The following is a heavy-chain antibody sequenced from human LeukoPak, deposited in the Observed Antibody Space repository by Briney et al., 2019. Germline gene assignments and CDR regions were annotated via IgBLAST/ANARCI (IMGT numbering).Heavy chain of an antibody. CDR2: IYYSGST. CDR3: ARGGGFHYAYDY. CDR1: GGSISGYY. J-gene: IGHJ4*02. V-gene: IGHV4-59*01. Sequence: PSETLSLTCTVSGGSISGYYWSWIRQPPGKGLQWIGYIYYSGSTNYNPSLKSRVTISGDTSKNQFSLKLSSVTAADTAVYYCARGGGFHYAYDYWGQGTLVTVSS. D-gene: IGHD3-16*01.